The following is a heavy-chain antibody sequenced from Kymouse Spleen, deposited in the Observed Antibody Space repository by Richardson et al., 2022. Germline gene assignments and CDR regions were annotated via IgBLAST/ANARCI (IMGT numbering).Heavy chain of an antibody. Sequence: QVQLVESGGGVVQPGRSLRLSCAASGFTFSSYGMHWVRQAPGKGLEWVAVIWYDGSNKYYADSVKGRFTISRDNSKNTLYLQMNSLRAEDTAVYYCARCYDILTGSTPGAREPWSPSPQ. CDR3: ARCYDILTGSTP. D-gene: IGHD3-9*01. J-gene: IGHJ5*02. CDR1: GFTFSSYG. V-gene: IGHV3-33*01. CDR2: IWYDGSNK.